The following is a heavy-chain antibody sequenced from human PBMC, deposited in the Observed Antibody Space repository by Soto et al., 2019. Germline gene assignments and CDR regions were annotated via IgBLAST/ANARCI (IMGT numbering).Heavy chain of an antibody. V-gene: IGHV3-30-3*01. D-gene: IGHD3-22*01. CDR3: ARPNYYDSSGSFDY. Sequence: PGGSLRLSCAASGFTFSSYAMHWVRQAPGKGLEWVAVISYDGSNKYYADSVKGRFTISRDNSKDTLYLQMNSLRAEDTAVYYCARPNYYDSSGSFDYWGQGTLVTVSS. CDR1: GFTFSSYA. CDR2: ISYDGSNK. J-gene: IGHJ4*02.